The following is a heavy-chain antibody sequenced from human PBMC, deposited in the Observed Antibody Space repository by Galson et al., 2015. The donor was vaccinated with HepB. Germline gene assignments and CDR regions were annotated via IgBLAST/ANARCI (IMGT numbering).Heavy chain of an antibody. V-gene: IGHV3-15*07. CDR2: IKSKTDGGTT. Sequence: SLRLSCAASGFTFSNAWMNWVRQAPGKGLEWVGRIKSKTDGGTTDYAAPVKGRFTISRDDSKNTLYLQMNSLKTEDTAVYYCTTDPQSELPPFDYWGQGTLVTVSS. D-gene: IGHD1-26*01. CDR1: GFTFSNAW. J-gene: IGHJ4*02. CDR3: TTDPQSELPPFDY.